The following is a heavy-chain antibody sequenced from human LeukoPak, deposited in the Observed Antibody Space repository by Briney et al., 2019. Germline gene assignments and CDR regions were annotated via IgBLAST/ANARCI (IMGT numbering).Heavy chain of an antibody. J-gene: IGHJ4*02. D-gene: IGHD1-26*01. V-gene: IGHV3-53*01. CDR2: IYSGGRT. CDR3: ARYSGSYYYFDY. CDR1: GVTVSSNY. Sequence: GGSLRLSCAASGVTVSSNYMSWVRQAPGKGLEWVSVIYSGGRTYYAASVQGRFTISRDNSKNTLYLQMNSLRAEDTAVYYCARYSGSYYYFDYWGQGTLVTVSS.